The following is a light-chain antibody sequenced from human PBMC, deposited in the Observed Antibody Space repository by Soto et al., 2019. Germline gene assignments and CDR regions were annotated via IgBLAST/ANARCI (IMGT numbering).Light chain of an antibody. V-gene: IGKV3-20*01. CDR1: RTVDGNY. CDR2: SAS. CDR3: QQYSASPRT. J-gene: IGKJ3*01. Sequence: PEDRYTLSCRASRTVDGNYLAWYHQKPGQAPRLLIHSASTRAPGIPDRFSASGAGTDFTLTISRLEPEDSAVYYCQQYSASPRTFGPGTKVDIK.